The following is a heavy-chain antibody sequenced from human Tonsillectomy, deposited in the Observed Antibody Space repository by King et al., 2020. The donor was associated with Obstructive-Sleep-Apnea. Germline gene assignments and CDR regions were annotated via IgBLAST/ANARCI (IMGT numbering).Heavy chain of an antibody. CDR1: GLPIRNYA. Sequence: VQLVESGGCLVQPGGSQRLSCASSGLPIRNYAISWFRQAHGKGLDWVSATSGRGGSTYYADSVKDRLTISRDNSKNTLSLQMNNVRAEDTALYYCAKVSYYDFWSGYPCSFDYWGQGTLVTVSS. CDR3: AKVSYYDFWSGYPCSFDY. D-gene: IGHD3-3*01. J-gene: IGHJ4*02. CDR2: TSGRGGST. V-gene: IGHV3-23*04.